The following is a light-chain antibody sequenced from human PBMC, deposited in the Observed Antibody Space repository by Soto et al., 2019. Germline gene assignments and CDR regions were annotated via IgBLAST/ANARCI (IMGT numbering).Light chain of an antibody. Sequence: AIPLTQDPASLSASVGDRVTITCRASQGISSALAWYQQKPGKAPKLLIYDASSLGSGVPSRFSGSGSGTDCTLTLSNLQTEDFATYYCQQFNNYPLTFGQGTQLEIK. V-gene: IGKV1D-13*01. CDR2: DAS. J-gene: IGKJ5*01. CDR3: QQFNNYPLT. CDR1: QGISSA.